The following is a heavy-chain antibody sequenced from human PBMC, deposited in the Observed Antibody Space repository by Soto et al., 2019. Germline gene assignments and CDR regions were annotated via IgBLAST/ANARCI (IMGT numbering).Heavy chain of an antibody. CDR2: IYYSGST. Sequence: KPSETLSLTCTVSGGSISSDYWSWIRQPPGKGLEWIGYIYYSGSTNYNPSLKSRVTISVDTSKNQFSLKLSSVTAADTAVYYCARLSRGGGTPDAFDIWGQGTMVTVSS. V-gene: IGHV4-59*01. CDR1: GGSISSDY. CDR3: ARLSRGGGTPDAFDI. D-gene: IGHD2-15*01. J-gene: IGHJ3*02.